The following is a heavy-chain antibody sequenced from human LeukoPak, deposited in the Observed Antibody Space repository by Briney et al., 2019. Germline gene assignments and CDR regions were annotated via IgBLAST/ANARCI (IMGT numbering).Heavy chain of an antibody. CDR2: INPNSGGT. CDR1: GYTFTGYY. J-gene: IGHJ4*02. Sequence: ASVKVSCKASGYTFTGYYMHWVRQAPGQGLEWMGWINPNSGGTNYAQKFQGWVTTTRDTSTSTVYMELSSLRSEDTAVYYCARRCSSTSCHDYWGQGTLVTVSS. CDR3: ARRCSSTSCHDY. D-gene: IGHD2-2*01. V-gene: IGHV1-2*04.